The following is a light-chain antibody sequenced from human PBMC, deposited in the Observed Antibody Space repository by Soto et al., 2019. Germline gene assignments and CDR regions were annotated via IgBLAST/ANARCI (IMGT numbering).Light chain of an antibody. V-gene: IGKV3-15*01. CDR1: QSISNH. CDR2: GAS. J-gene: IGKJ1*01. Sequence: EIVMTQSPATLSVSPGERATVSCRASQSISNHLAWHQQKPGQSPRLLIYGASTRASDIPARFSGSGSETECTLTISGLQSEDFAVYYCQQYHDWPWTFGQGTKVEIK. CDR3: QQYHDWPWT.